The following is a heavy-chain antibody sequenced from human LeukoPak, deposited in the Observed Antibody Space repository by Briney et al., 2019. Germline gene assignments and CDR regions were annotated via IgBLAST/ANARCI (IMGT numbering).Heavy chain of an antibody. CDR3: ARWGKGVPCKPYYYYMAV. CDR1: GYTFTGYY. V-gene: IGHV1-2*02. Sequence: ASVKVSCKASGYTFTGYYMHWVRQAPGQGLEWMGWINPNSGGTNYAQKFQGRVTMTRDTSISTAYMELSRLRSDDTAVYYCARWGKGVPCKPYYYYMAVWGKGTTVTVSS. J-gene: IGHJ6*03. CDR2: INPNSGGT. D-gene: IGHD3-16*01.